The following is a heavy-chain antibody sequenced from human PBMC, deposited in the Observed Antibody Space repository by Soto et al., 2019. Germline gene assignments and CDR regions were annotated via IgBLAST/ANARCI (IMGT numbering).Heavy chain of an antibody. J-gene: IGHJ2*01. V-gene: IGHV2-5*02. CDR3: ARRPLNADYYDGTGYPTNWYSDL. Sequence: QITLKESGPTLVKPTQSLTLTCTLSGFSLTTTAVGVGWIRQPPGKALEWLALIYWDDNKRYNPSLKSRLTITKHTSKNQVVLTMTNIDPVDTATYYCARRPLNADYYDGTGYPTNWYSDLWGRGTLVTVSS. D-gene: IGHD3-22*01. CDR1: GFSLTTTAVG. CDR2: IYWDDNK.